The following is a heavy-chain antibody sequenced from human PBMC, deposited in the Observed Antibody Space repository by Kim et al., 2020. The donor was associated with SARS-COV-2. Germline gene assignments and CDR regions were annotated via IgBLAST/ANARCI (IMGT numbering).Heavy chain of an antibody. J-gene: IGHJ4*02. Sequence: SETLSLTCTVSGGSISSSSYYWGWIRQPPGKGLEWIGSIYYSGSTYYNPSLKSRVTISVDTSKNQFSLKLSSVTAADTAVYYCARRFKKYYYDSSGYYLPPPFDYWGQGTLVTVSS. CDR3: ARRFKKYYYDSSGYYLPPPFDY. V-gene: IGHV4-39*01. CDR2: IYYSGST. CDR1: GGSISSSSYY. D-gene: IGHD3-22*01.